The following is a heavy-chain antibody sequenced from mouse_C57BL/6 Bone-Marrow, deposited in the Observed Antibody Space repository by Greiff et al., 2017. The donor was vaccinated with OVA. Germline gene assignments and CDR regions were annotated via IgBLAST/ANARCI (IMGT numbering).Heavy chain of an antibody. CDR3: ATTVVEDY. CDR1: GYSITSGYY. Sequence: EVQLVESGPGLVKPSQSLSLTCSVTGYSITSGYYWNWIRQFPGNKLEWMGYISYDGSNNYNPSLKNRISITRDTSKNQFFLKLNSVTTEDTATYYCATTVVEDYWGQGTTLTVSS. V-gene: IGHV3-6*01. CDR2: ISYDGSN. J-gene: IGHJ2*01. D-gene: IGHD1-1*01.